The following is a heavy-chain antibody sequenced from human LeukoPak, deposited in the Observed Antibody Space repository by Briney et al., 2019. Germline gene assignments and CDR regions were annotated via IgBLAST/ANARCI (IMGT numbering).Heavy chain of an antibody. Sequence: SETLSLMCTVSGGSLIMNNYYWGWLRQPPGKGLEWIGSLSHSGSTFYNPSLKSRVAMSVDTSKNHFSLKMSSVTAADAAMYFCARQGTWIQLGHFDYWGQGIVITVSS. CDR1: GGSLIMNNYY. D-gene: IGHD5-24*01. CDR2: LSHSGST. V-gene: IGHV4-39*01. CDR3: ARQGTWIQLGHFDY. J-gene: IGHJ4*02.